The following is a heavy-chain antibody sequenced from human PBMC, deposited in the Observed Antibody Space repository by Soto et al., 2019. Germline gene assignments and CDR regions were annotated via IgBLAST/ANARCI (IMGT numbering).Heavy chain of an antibody. J-gene: IGHJ5*01. D-gene: IGHD3-22*01. CDR3: ARDRYFYDSRGYYRTLDS. CDR2: IFHSGIT. Sequence: SXTLSLTCRIAGGSFSNEYWTWLRPKTGEGLDWIGYIFHSGITDYNPSVKSRVTISIDKSRNLFSLTLTSVTAADTAVYYCARDRYFYDSRGYYRTLDSWGQGTLVTFSS. CDR1: GGSFSNEY. V-gene: IGHV4-59*01.